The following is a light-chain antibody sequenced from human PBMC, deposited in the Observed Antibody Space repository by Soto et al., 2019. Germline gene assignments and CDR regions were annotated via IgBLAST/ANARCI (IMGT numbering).Light chain of an antibody. CDR1: SSDVGGYDY. CDR3: SSYTSSNTGV. Sequence: QSALTQPASVSGSPGQSITISCTGTSSDVGGYDYVSWYQHHPGKAPKLMIYDVSNRPSGVSNRFSGSKSGNTASLTISGQQTENEADYYCSSYTSSNTGVFGGGTKVTVL. CDR2: DVS. V-gene: IGLV2-14*03. J-gene: IGLJ2*01.